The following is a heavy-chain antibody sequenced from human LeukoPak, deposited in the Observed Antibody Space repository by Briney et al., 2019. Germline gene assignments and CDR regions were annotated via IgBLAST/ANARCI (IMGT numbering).Heavy chain of an antibody. CDR2: IYYSGST. V-gene: IGHV4-31*03. D-gene: IGHD3-10*01. CDR1: GGSISSGGYY. J-gene: IGHJ4*02. Sequence: SQTLSLTCTVSGGSISSGGYYWSWIRQHPGKGLEWIGYIYYSGSTYYNPSLKSRVTISVDTSKNQFSLKLSSVTAADTAVYYCARGPMVRGHFDYWGQGTLVTVS. CDR3: ARGPMVRGHFDY.